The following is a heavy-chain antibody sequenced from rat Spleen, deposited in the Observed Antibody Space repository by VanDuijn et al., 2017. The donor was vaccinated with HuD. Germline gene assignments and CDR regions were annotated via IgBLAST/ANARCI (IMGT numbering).Heavy chain of an antibody. V-gene: IGHV5-25*01. J-gene: IGHJ4*01. D-gene: IGHD1-4*01. CDR3: ARPGITSYVMDA. CDR2: ISTGGGNT. Sequence: EVQLVESGGGLVQPGRSLKLSCAASGFTYSNYVMAWVSQAPTKGLEWVASISTGGGNTYYRDSVKGRFTVSRDDAKSTLYLQVNSLRSEDTATYYCARPGITSYVMDAWGQGASVTVSS. CDR1: GFTYSNYV.